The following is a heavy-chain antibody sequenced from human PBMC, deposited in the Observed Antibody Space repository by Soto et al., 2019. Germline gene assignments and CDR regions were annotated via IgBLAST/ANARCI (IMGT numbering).Heavy chain of an antibody. J-gene: IGHJ4*02. V-gene: IGHV1-69*13. CDR2: IIPIFGTA. CDR3: ARERNDILTVFDY. Sequence: SVKVSCKASGGTFSSYAISWVRQAPGQGLEWMGGIIPIFGTANYAQKFQGRVTITADESTSTAYMELSSLRSEDTAVYYCARERNDILTVFDYWGQGTLVTVSS. D-gene: IGHD3-9*01. CDR1: GGTFSSYA.